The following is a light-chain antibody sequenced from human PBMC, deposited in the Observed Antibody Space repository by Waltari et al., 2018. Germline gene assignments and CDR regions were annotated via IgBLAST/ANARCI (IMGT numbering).Light chain of an antibody. V-gene: IGLV2-11*01. J-gene: IGLJ1*01. CDR1: SSDVGGYDY. Sequence: QSALTQPRSVSGSPGQSVTISCTGTSSDVGGYDYVSWYQQHPGKAPKLIIYDVTKRPSGVPDRFSGSKSGNTASLTISGLQAEDEADYYCCSYAGSYIPYVFGTGTKVTV. CDR3: CSYAGSYIPYV. CDR2: DVT.